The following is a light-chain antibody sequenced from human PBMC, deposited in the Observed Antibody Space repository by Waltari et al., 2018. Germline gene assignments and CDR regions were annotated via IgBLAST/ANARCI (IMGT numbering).Light chain of an antibody. V-gene: IGLV2-11*01. CDR2: DVT. CDR3: CSYAGIFTLYV. CDR1: ISDVGGYTY. J-gene: IGLJ1*01. Sequence: QSALTQPRSVSGSPGQSVTISCTGTISDVGGYTYVSWYQQHPGKAPRLMIYDVTKRPSGVPDRFSGSKSGNTASLTISGLQAEDEADYYCCSYAGIFTLYVFGAGTKVTVL.